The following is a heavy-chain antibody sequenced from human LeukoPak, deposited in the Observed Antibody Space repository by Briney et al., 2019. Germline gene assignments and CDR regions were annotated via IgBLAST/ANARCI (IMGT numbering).Heavy chain of an antibody. CDR1: GFTFSSYA. Sequence: GGSLRLSCAASGFTFSSYAMSWVRQAPGKGLEWVSAISGSGGSTYYADSVKGRFTISRDDAKNSLYLQMNSLRAEDTAVYYCARDPGSAGLWGQGTLVTVSS. V-gene: IGHV3-23*01. J-gene: IGHJ4*02. CDR2: ISGSGGST. D-gene: IGHD3-10*01. CDR3: ARDPGSAGL.